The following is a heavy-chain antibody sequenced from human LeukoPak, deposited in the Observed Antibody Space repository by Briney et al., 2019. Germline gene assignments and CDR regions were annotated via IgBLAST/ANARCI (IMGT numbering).Heavy chain of an antibody. CDR2: IYSGGAT. Sequence: GGSLRLSCEASGITVNTYYMSWVRQAPGKGLEWVSIIYSGGATFYADSVKGRFTISRESSKNTLWLQMNSLTAEDTAVYYCARLHYDVLTGPFDYWGQGTLVTVSS. CDR3: ARLHYDVLTGPFDY. D-gene: IGHD3-9*01. J-gene: IGHJ4*02. V-gene: IGHV3-66*04. CDR1: GITVNTYY.